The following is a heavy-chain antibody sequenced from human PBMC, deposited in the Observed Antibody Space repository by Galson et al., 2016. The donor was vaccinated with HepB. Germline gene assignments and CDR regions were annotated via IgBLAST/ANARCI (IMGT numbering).Heavy chain of an antibody. D-gene: IGHD6-6*01. CDR2: MNPNSGNT. CDR1: GYTFINYD. CDR3: ARVEYNSSSGANRFDY. V-gene: IGHV1-8*01. J-gene: IGHJ4*02. Sequence: SVKVSCKASGYTFINYDINWVRQATGQGLEWMGWMNPNSGNTGYAQKFQGRVTVTRSTSISTAYMELSSLRSEDTAVYYCARVEYNSSSGANRFDYWGQGTLVSVSS.